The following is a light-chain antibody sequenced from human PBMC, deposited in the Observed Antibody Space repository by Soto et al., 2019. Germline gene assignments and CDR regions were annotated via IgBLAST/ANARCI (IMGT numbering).Light chain of an antibody. Sequence: EIVLTQSPGTLSLSPGEIATLSCRASQSVSSSYLAWYQQKPGQAPRLLIYRASSRATGITDRFSGSWSGTDFTLTISRLAPEDFAFYYCQKYGRSLYACGQGTKLDVK. CDR2: RAS. J-gene: IGKJ2*01. V-gene: IGKV3-20*01. CDR3: QKYGRSLYA. CDR1: QSVSSSY.